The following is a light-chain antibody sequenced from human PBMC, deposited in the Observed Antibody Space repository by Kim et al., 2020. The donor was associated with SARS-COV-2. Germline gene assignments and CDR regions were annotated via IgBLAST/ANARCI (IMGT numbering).Light chain of an antibody. Sequence: ASVGDRVTITCRASQDIANSLAWYQQKPGTVPKLLIYAASTLQAGVPSRFSGSGSGTEFTLTIGCLQTEDVATYYCQKYYSSPWTFGPGTKVEIK. V-gene: IGKV1-27*01. J-gene: IGKJ1*01. CDR1: QDIANS. CDR2: AAS. CDR3: QKYYSSPWT.